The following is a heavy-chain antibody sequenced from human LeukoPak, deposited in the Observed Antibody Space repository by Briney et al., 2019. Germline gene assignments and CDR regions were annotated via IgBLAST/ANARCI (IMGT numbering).Heavy chain of an antibody. Sequence: SETLSLTCAVYGGSFSGYYWSWIRQPPGKGLEWIGEINHSGSINYNPSLKSRVTISVDTSKNQFSLKLSSVTAADTAVYYCARLPTVTFFDYWGQGTLVTVSS. CDR2: INHSGSI. V-gene: IGHV4-34*01. CDR3: ARLPTVTFFDY. CDR1: GGSFSGYY. D-gene: IGHD4-17*01. J-gene: IGHJ4*02.